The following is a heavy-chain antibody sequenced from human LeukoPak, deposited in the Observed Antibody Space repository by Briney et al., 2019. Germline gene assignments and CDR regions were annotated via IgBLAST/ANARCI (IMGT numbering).Heavy chain of an antibody. CDR2: ISSSSSYI. Sequence: GGSLRLSCTASGFTFSSYAMSWVRQAPGKGLEWVSSISSSSSYIYYADSVKGRFTISRDNAKNSLYLQMNSLRAEDTTVYYCARDQGIFPAFDIWGQGTMVTVSS. V-gene: IGHV3-21*01. CDR1: GFTFSSYA. J-gene: IGHJ3*02. CDR3: ARDQGIFPAFDI. D-gene: IGHD3-3*01.